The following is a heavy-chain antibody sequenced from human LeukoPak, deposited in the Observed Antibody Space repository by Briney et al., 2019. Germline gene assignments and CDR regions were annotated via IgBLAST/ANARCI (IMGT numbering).Heavy chain of an antibody. CDR3: ASGVGEFFPDAFNI. CDR1: GGSFSDYS. J-gene: IGHJ3*02. D-gene: IGHD3-10*01. Sequence: SETLSLTCAVFGGSFSDYSWTWIRQTPGKGLEWIGEINHRGGTNYNPSLKSRLTISVDTSKNQFSLSLTPVTAADTAVYYCASGVGEFFPDAFNIWGQGTMVGVFS. CDR2: INHRGGT. V-gene: IGHV4-34*01.